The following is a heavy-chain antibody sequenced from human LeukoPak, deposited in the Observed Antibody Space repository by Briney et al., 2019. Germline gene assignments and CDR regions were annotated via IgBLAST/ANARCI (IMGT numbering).Heavy chain of an antibody. CDR1: GYTFTSYD. CDR2: MNPNSGNT. D-gene: IGHD5-18*01. V-gene: IGHV1-8*03. J-gene: IGHJ3*02. CDR3: ARVSRGGYSYGYRLGAFDI. Sequence: ASVKVSCKASGYTFTSYDINWVRQATGQGLEWMGWMNPNSGNTGYAQKFQGRVTITRNTSISTAYMELSSLRSEDTAVYYCARVSRGGYSYGYRLGAFDIWGQGTMVTVSS.